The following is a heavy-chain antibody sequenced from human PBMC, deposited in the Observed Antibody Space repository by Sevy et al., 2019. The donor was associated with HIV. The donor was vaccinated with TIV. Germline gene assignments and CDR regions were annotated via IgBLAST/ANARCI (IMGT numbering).Heavy chain of an antibody. J-gene: IGHJ4*02. CDR1: GYSFTSYW. D-gene: IGHD1-26*01. CDR3: ARPLTVGATISDY. Sequence: GESLKISYKGSGYSFTSYWIGWVRQMPGKGLEWMGIIYPGDSDTRYSPSFQGQVTISADKSISTAYLQWSSLKASDTAMSYCARPLTVGATISDYWGQGTLVTVSS. V-gene: IGHV5-51*01. CDR2: IYPGDSDT.